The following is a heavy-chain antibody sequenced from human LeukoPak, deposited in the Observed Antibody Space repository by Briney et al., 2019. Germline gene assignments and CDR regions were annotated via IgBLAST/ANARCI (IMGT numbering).Heavy chain of an antibody. CDR2: ISYDGSNK. CDR3: ARFLELLDAFDI. D-gene: IGHD1-26*01. CDR1: GFTFSSYA. J-gene: IGHJ3*02. Sequence: PGGSLRLSCAASGFTFSSYAMHWVRQAPGKGLEWVAVISYDGSNKYYADSVKGRFTISRDNSKNTLYLQMNSLRAEDTAVYYCARFLELLDAFDIWGQGTMVTVSS. V-gene: IGHV3-30*04.